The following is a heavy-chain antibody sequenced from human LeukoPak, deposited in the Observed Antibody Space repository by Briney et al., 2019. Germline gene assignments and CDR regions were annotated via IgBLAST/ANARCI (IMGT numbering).Heavy chain of an antibody. Sequence: GASVKVSCKASGYTFTSFGISWVRQAPGQGLEWMGWISAYNGNTNYAQELQGRVTMTTDTSTSTDYMELRSLRSDDTAVYYCAREMGYSSSWYSASGFDHWGQGTLVTVSS. V-gene: IGHV1-18*01. CDR3: AREMGYSSSWYSASGFDH. CDR2: ISAYNGNT. J-gene: IGHJ5*02. D-gene: IGHD6-13*01. CDR1: GYTFTSFG.